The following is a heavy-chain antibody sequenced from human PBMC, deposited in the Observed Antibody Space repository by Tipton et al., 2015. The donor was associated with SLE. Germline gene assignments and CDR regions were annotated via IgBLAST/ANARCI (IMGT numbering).Heavy chain of an antibody. D-gene: IGHD1-26*01. J-gene: IGHJ4*02. CDR1: GFTFSSYG. V-gene: IGHV3-30*19. CDR2: IWYDGSNK. Sequence: SLRLSCAASGFTFSSYGMHWVRQAPGKGLEWVAVIWYDGSNKYYADSVKGRFTISRDNSKNTLYLQMNSLRAEDTAVYYCARDGRSGTVSYGVLVYWGQGTLVTVSS. CDR3: ARDGRSGTVSYGVLVY.